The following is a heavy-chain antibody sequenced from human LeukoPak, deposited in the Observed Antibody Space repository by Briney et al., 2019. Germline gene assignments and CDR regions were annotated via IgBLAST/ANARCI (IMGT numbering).Heavy chain of an antibody. D-gene: IGHD2-15*01. CDR1: GFTSSNYW. CDR3: ARTSRSSSIDD. V-gene: IGHV3-7*01. CDR2: INQGGSDK. Sequence: GGSLRLSCAASGFTSSNYWMSWVRQAPRKGLEWVANINQGGSDKSYVDSVKGRFTISRDNAKNSLYLEMNSLRVEDTAMYYCARTSRSSSIDDWGQGTLVTVSS. J-gene: IGHJ4*02.